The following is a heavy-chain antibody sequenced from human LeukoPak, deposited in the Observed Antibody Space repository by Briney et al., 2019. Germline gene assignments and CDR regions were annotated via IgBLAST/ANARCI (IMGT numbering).Heavy chain of an antibody. Sequence: ASVKVSCKASGGTFSSYAISWVRQAPGQGLEWMGGIIPIFGTANYAQKFQGRVTITADESTSTPYMELSSLRAEDTAVYYCARGVAVAGTTWGQGTLVTVSS. V-gene: IGHV1-69*13. CDR1: GGTFSSYA. D-gene: IGHD6-19*01. CDR2: IIPIFGTA. CDR3: ARGVAVAGTT. J-gene: IGHJ5*02.